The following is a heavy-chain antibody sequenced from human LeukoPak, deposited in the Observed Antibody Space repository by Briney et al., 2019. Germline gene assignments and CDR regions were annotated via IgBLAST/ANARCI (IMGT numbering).Heavy chain of an antibody. CDR2: IYSTGNT. CDR1: GGFISNYY. CDR3: ARGPGYTGSYSFDY. J-gene: IGHJ4*02. V-gene: IGHV4-4*07. D-gene: IGHD1-26*01. Sequence: PSETLSLTCTVSGGFISNYYWSWIRQPAGKGLEYIGRIYSTGNTNYNPSLESRVTMAVDTSNNQLSLKLTSVTAADTALYSCARGPGYTGSYSFDYWGPGTLVTVSS.